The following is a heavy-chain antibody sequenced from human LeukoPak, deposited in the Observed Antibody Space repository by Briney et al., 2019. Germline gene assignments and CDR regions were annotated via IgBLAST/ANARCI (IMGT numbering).Heavy chain of an antibody. V-gene: IGHV4-61*02. CDR3: ARFSSSWPWGDY. Sequence: SETLSLTCTVSGDSISSGSYYWSWIRQPAGKGLEWIGRIYTSGSTNYNPSLKSRVTISIDTPKNQFSLNLSSVTAADTAVYYCARFSSSWPWGDYWGQGTLATVSS. D-gene: IGHD6-13*01. J-gene: IGHJ4*02. CDR1: GDSISSGSYY. CDR2: IYTSGST.